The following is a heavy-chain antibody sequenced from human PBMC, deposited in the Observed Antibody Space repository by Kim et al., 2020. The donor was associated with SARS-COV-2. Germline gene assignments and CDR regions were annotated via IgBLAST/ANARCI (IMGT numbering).Heavy chain of an antibody. CDR2: IRSKANSYAT. D-gene: IGHD6-13*01. J-gene: IGHJ3*02. Sequence: GGSLRLPCAASGFTFSDSAMYWVRQASGKGLEWVGRIRSKANSYATAYAASVKGRFTISRDDSKNTAYLQMNSLKTEDTAIYYCTRVPPYSNSWWDAFDIWGQGTMVTVSS. V-gene: IGHV3-73*01. CDR3: TRVPPYSNSWWDAFDI. CDR1: GFTFSDSA.